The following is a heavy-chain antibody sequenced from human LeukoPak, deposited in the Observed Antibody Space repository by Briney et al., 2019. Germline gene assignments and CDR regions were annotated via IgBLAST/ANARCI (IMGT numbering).Heavy chain of an antibody. D-gene: IGHD3-9*01. V-gene: IGHV5-51*01. CDR1: GYRFTSYW. J-gene: IGHJ4*02. CDR2: IYPGDSDT. CDR3: ARQGLRYLDWSVDS. Sequence: GESLQISCKGSGYRFTSYWIGWVRQLPGKGLEWMGIIYPGDSDTTYSPSFQGQVTISADRSINTTYLQWNSLKASDTAMYYCARQGLRYLDWSVDSWGQGTLVTVSS.